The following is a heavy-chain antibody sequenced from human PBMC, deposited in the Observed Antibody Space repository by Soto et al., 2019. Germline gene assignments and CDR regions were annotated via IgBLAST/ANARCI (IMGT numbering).Heavy chain of an antibody. Sequence: QVQLVESGGGVVQPGRSLRLSCAASGFTFSSYAMHWVRQAPGKGLEWVAVISYDGSTKYHADSVKGRFTISRDNSKNTLDLEMNSLRAEDTAVYYCAREGVLNWFDPWGQGTLVTVSS. D-gene: IGHD3-16*01. CDR1: GFTFSSYA. J-gene: IGHJ5*02. CDR2: ISYDGSTK. CDR3: AREGVLNWFDP. V-gene: IGHV3-30-3*01.